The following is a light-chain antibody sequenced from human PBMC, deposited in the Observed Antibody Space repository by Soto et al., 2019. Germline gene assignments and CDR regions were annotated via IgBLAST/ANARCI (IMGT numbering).Light chain of an antibody. J-gene: IGLJ3*02. CDR2: GNS. V-gene: IGLV1-40*01. Sequence: QSALTQPPSVSGAPGQRVTISCTGSSSNIGAGYDVHWYQQLPGTAPKLLIYGNSNRPSGVPDRFSGSKSGTSASLAITGLQAEDEADYYCQSYDSGLSAWVFGGGTKLTVL. CDR3: QSYDSGLSAWV. CDR1: SSNIGAGYD.